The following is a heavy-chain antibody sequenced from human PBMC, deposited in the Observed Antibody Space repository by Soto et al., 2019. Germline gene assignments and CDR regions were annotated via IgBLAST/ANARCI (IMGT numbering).Heavy chain of an antibody. CDR3: ASARGYSYGFDY. V-gene: IGHV3-53*01. CDR1: GLTVNGNY. D-gene: IGHD5-18*01. CDR2: VFSGGST. Sequence: EVQLVESGGGLIQPGGSLRLSCAPSGLTVNGNYMSWVRQASGKGLEWVSVVFSGGSTYYADSVKGRFTISRDISKNTLSLQVNSLRAEDTAVYFCASARGYSYGFDYWGQGTLVTVSS. J-gene: IGHJ4*02.